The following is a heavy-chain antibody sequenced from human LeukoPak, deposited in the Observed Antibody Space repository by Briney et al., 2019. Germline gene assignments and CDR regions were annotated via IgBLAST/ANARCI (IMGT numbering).Heavy chain of an antibody. V-gene: IGHV7-4-1*02. CDR2: INTNTGNP. J-gene: IGHJ6*03. CDR1: GYTFTSYA. D-gene: IGHD5-18*01. CDR3: ARGGYSYGYYYYYYMDV. Sequence: GASVKVSCKASGYTFTSYAMNWVRQAPGQGLEWMGWINTNTGNPTYAQGFTGRFVFSLDTSVSTAYLQISSLKAEDTAVYYCARGGYSYGYYYYYYMDVWGKGTTVTVSS.